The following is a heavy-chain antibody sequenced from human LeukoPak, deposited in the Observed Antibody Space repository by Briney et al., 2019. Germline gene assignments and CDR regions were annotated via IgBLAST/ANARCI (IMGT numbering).Heavy chain of an antibody. CDR2: IHHSGSA. CDR1: GGSVSSGSYY. D-gene: IGHD4-17*01. Sequence: SETLSLTCTVSGGSVSSGSYYWSWIRQPPGKGLEWIVSIHHSGSAKHNPSLRSRVTISIDTSKNHFSLNLNSLTAADTALYYCARHDHSDFGDPNWFDPWGQGTLVTVSS. J-gene: IGHJ5*02. V-gene: IGHV4-39*01. CDR3: ARHDHSDFGDPNWFDP.